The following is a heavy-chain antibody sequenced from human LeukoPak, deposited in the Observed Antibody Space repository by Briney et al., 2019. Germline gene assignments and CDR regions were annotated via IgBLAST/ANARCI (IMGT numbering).Heavy chain of an antibody. J-gene: IGHJ4*02. V-gene: IGHV1-46*01. CDR1: GYTFTSYY. Sequence: ASVKVSCKASGYTFTSYYMHWVRQAPGQGLEWMGMIYPRDGSTSYAQKFQGRVTVTRDTSTSTVHMELSGLRSEDTAVYYCARDQEAFDYWGQGTLVTVSS. CDR3: ARDQEAFDY. CDR2: IYPRDGST.